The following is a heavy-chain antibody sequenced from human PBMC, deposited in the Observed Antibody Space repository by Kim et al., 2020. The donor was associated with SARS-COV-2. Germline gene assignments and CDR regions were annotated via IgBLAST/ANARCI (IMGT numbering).Heavy chain of an antibody. Sequence: GGSLRLSCAASGFTFDDYAMHWVRQAPGKGLEWVSLISGDGGSTYYADSVKGRFTISRDNSKNSLYLQMNSLRTEDTALYYCAKATTGPDGSGSYYNPFFDYWGQSTLVTVSS. D-gene: IGHD3-10*01. J-gene: IGHJ4*02. CDR2: ISGDGGST. CDR3: AKATTGPDGSGSYYNPFFDY. V-gene: IGHV3-43*02. CDR1: GFTFDDYA.